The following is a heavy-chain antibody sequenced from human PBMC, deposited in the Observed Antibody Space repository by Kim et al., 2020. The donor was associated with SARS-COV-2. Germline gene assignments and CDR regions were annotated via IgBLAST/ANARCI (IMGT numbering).Heavy chain of an antibody. CDR3: ARGVPVSRLFYYYYGMDV. J-gene: IGHJ6*02. Sequence: SETLSLTCAVYGGSFSGYYWSWIRQPPGKGLEWIGEINHSGSTNYNPSLKSRVTISVDTSKNQFSLKLSSVTAADTAVYYCARGVPVSRLFYYYYGMDVWGQGTTVTVSS. V-gene: IGHV4-34*01. CDR1: GGSFSGYY. CDR2: INHSGST. D-gene: IGHD4-17*01.